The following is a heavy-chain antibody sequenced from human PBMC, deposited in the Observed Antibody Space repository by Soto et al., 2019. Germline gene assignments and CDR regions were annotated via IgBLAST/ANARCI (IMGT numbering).Heavy chain of an antibody. V-gene: IGHV3-21*01. CDR2: ISTTSSYM. J-gene: IGHJ6*02. Sequence: EVQLVESGGGLVKPGGSLRLSCATSGFTFTTYSMNWVRQAPGKGLEWVSSISTTSSYMYYADSVKGRSTISRDSAKNSLYLQMTRLRADDTAVCYSARVGLTSMDVWGQGTTVTVSS. CDR1: GFTFTTYS. CDR3: ARVGLTSMDV. D-gene: IGHD3-3*01.